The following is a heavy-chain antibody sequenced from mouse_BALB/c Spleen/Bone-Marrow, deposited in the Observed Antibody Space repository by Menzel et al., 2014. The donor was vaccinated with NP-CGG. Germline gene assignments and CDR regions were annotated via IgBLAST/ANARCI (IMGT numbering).Heavy chain of an antibody. CDR3: ARHYRYYFDY. CDR1: GHTFTSYW. CDR2: INPSTGYT. D-gene: IGHD2-14*01. Sequence: VKLQESGAELAKPGASVKMSCKASGHTFTSYWMHWVKQRPGQGLEWIGYINPSTGYTEYNQKFKDKATLTADKSSSTAYMQLSSLTSEDSAVYYCARHYRYYFDYWGQGTTLTVSS. V-gene: IGHV1-7*01. J-gene: IGHJ2*01.